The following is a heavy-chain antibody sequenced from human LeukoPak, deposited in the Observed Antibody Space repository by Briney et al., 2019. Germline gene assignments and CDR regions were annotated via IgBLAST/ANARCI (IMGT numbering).Heavy chain of an antibody. CDR1: GFTVSGNY. CDR3: ARGSPYSTSPRYYYYYMDA. Sequence: GSLRLSCAASGFTVSGNYMSWVRQAPGRGLEWVSLIYSGGNTHYADSVKGRFTISRDNSKNTLYLQMNNLRAEDTAVYYCARGSPYSTSPRYYYYYMDAWGKGTTVTVSS. CDR2: IYSGGNT. D-gene: IGHD6-6*01. J-gene: IGHJ6*03. V-gene: IGHV3-53*01.